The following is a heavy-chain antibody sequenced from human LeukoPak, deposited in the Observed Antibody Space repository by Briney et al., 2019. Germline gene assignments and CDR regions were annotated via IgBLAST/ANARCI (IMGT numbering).Heavy chain of an antibody. CDR3: ASAPRYQLLLEAFDI. CDR2: IIPIFGTA. Sequence: SVKVSCKASGYTFTSYAINWVRQAPGQGLEWMGGIIPIFGTANYAQKFQGRVTITADESTSTAYMELSSLRSEDTAVYYCASAPRYQLLLEAFDIWGQGTMVTVSS. D-gene: IGHD2-2*01. V-gene: IGHV1-69*13. CDR1: GYTFTSYA. J-gene: IGHJ3*02.